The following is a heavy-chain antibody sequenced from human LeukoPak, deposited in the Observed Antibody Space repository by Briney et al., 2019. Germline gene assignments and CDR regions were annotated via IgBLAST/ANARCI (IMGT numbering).Heavy chain of an antibody. CDR1: GFTFSSYA. Sequence: GGSLRLSCAASGFTFSSYAMSWVRQAPGKGLEWVSAISGSGGSTYYADPVKGRFTISRDNSKNTLYLQMNSLRAEDTAVYYCAKDSHSSSPRGPNYFDYWGQGTLVTVSS. V-gene: IGHV3-23*01. CDR2: ISGSGGST. J-gene: IGHJ4*02. CDR3: AKDSHSSSPRGPNYFDY. D-gene: IGHD6-13*01.